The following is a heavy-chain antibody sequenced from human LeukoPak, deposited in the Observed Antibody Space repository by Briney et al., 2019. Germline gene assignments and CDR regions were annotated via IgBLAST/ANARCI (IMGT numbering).Heavy chain of an antibody. V-gene: IGHV4-59*06. CDR3: ARVIGDYGMDV. J-gene: IGHJ6*02. Sequence: PSETLSLTCTVSGVSISSYYWSWIRQHPGKGLEWIGYIYYSGSTYYNPSLKSRVTISVDTSKNQFSLKLSSGTAADTAVYYCARVIGDYGMDVWGQGTTVTVSS. CDR1: GVSISSYY. CDR2: IYYSGST. D-gene: IGHD3-16*02.